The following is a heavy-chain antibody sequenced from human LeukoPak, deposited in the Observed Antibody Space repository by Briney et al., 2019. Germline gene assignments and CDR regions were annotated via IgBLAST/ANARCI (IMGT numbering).Heavy chain of an antibody. CDR3: ARGAYIVVVPAAIRFDP. CDR2: INHSGST. V-gene: IGHV4-34*01. J-gene: IGHJ5*02. D-gene: IGHD2-2*02. Sequence: PSETLSLTCAVYGGSFSGYYWSWIRQPPGKGLEWIWEINHSGSTNYNPSLKSRVTISVDTSKNQFSLKLSSVTAADTAVYYCARGAYIVVVPAAIRFDPWGQGTLVTVSS. CDR1: GGSFSGYY.